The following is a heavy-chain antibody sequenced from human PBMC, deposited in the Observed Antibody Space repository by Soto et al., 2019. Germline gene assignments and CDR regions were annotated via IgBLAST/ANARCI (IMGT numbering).Heavy chain of an antibody. CDR1: GGSISSGDYY. J-gene: IGHJ4*02. CDR3: ARGGDPYYDILTGYYSPTRFDC. V-gene: IGHV4-30-4*01. D-gene: IGHD3-9*01. CDR2: IYYSGST. Sequence: SETLSLTCTVPGGSISSGDYYWSWIRQPPGKGLEWIGYIYYSGSTYYNPSLKSRVTISVDTSKNQFSLKLSSVTAADTAVYYCARGGDPYYDILTGYYSPTRFDCWGQGTLVTVSS.